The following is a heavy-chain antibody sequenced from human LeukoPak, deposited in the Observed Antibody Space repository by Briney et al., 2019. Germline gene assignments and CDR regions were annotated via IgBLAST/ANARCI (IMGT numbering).Heavy chain of an antibody. J-gene: IGHJ3*01. CDR3: VRAVHHLFYSDSSGYYGDAFDV. CDR2: IHSSGNYI. D-gene: IGHD3-22*01. CDR1: ASGDDFTSHS. Sequence: GGSLRLSCRASASGDDFTSHSMNWVRQAPGKGLEWISYIHSSGNYIFDAASVKGRFTVSRDNARNSLYLQMNSLRVEDTAMYYCVRAVHHLFYSDSSGYYGDAFDVWGQGTVVTVSS. V-gene: IGHV3-21*05.